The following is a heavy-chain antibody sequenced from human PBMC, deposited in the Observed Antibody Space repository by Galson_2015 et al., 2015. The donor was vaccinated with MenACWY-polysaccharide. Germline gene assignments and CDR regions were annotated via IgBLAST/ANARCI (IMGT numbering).Heavy chain of an antibody. J-gene: IGHJ3*02. V-gene: IGHV3-48*03. CDR1: GFTFSTYE. D-gene: IGHD5-18*01. CDR2: ISGGGSMI. Sequence: SLRLSCAASGFTFSTYEMNWVRQSPEKGLQWIAYISGGGSMIHYADSVKGRFTLSRDKAKDSLYLEMNSLTAEDTGLYYCARDRGSYDAYDIWGQGTVVTISS. CDR3: ARDRGSYDAYDI.